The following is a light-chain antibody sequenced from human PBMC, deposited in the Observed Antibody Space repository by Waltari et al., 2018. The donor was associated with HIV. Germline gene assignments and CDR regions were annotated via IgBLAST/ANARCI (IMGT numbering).Light chain of an antibody. J-gene: IGLJ1*01. CDR3: CSYAGSYTFYV. CDR2: DVS. Sequence: QSALTQPRSASGSPGQSVTISCTGTSSDVGAYNYVSWYQQHPGRAPKLMIYDVSQRPSRVPDRFSGSKSGNTASLTISGLQAEDEADYYCCSYAGSYTFYVFGTGTKVTVL. V-gene: IGLV2-11*01. CDR1: SSDVGAYNY.